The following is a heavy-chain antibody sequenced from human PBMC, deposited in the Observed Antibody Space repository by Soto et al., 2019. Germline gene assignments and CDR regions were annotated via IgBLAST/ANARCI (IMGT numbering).Heavy chain of an antibody. Sequence: GASVKVSCKASGGTFSSYAISRVRQAPGQGLEWMGGIIPIFGTANYAQKFQGRVTITADESTSTAYMELSSLRSEDTAVYYCARLGNCGGDCYHWGQGTLVTVSS. J-gene: IGHJ5*02. CDR1: GGTFSSYA. D-gene: IGHD2-21*02. CDR2: IIPIFGTA. CDR3: ARLGNCGGDCYH. V-gene: IGHV1-69*13.